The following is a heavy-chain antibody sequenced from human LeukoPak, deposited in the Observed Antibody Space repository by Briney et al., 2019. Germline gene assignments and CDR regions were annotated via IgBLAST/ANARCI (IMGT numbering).Heavy chain of an antibody. V-gene: IGHV4-39*07. CDR3: ARDRYSSSSGIDY. CDR1: GGSISSYY. D-gene: IGHD6-6*01. Sequence: SETLSLTCTVSGGSISSYYWGWIRQPPGKGLEWIGSIYYSGSTYFKPSLKSRVTISVDTSKNQFSLKLSSVTAADTAVYYCARDRYSSSSGIDYWGQGTLVTVSS. J-gene: IGHJ4*02. CDR2: IYYSGST.